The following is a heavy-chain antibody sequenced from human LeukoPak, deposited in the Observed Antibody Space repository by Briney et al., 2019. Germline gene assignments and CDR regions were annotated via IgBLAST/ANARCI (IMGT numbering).Heavy chain of an antibody. J-gene: IGHJ4*02. Sequence: GASVKVSCKASGGTFSSYAISWVRQAPGQGLEWMGRIIRIFGKANYAQKFQGRVTITADTTTSTAYMELSSLRSEDTAVYYCSTAVAYYDSSGYTGRAFDYWGQGTLVTVSS. CDR1: GGTFSSYA. CDR3: STAVAYYDSSGYTGRAFDY. CDR2: IIRIFGKA. V-gene: IGHV1-69*04. D-gene: IGHD3-22*01.